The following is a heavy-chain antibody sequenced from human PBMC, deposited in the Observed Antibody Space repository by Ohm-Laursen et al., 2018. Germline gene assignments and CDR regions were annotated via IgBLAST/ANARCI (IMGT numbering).Heavy chain of an antibody. V-gene: IGHV1-8*01. Sequence: ASVKVSCKVSGYTFTTYDINWVRQATGQGLEWMGWLNPDTGNTGYAQKFQGRVTMTRNTSISTAYMELSSLRSEDTAVYYCATLWTGNWGQGTLVTVSS. J-gene: IGHJ4*02. CDR3: ATLWTGN. CDR2: LNPDTGNT. D-gene: IGHD3/OR15-3a*01. CDR1: GYTFTTYD.